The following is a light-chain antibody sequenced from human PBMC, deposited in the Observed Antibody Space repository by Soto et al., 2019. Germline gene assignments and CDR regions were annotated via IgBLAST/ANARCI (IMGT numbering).Light chain of an antibody. Sequence: EIVLTQSPATLSLSPGERATLSCRASQSVSSYLAWYQQKPGQAPRLLIYDASNRDTGIPARFSGSGSGTAYTLTIISIEHQDFVGYYYHQRSNWPPITFGPGTKVDIK. CDR2: DAS. CDR1: QSVSSY. CDR3: HQRSNWPPIT. J-gene: IGKJ3*01. V-gene: IGKV3-11*01.